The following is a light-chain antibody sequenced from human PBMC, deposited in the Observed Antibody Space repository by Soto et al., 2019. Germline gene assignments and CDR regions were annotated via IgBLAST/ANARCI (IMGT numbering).Light chain of an antibody. CDR3: TSWTTSTTMI. V-gene: IGLV2-14*03. CDR1: SSDIGAYNI. CDR2: DVN. J-gene: IGLJ2*01. Sequence: QSALTQPASVSGSPGQSITISCNGTSSDIGAYNIVSWYQQHPGKASKLMLYDVNIRPSGVSNRFSGSKSGNTASLTISGLQAEDEADYYCTSWTTSTTMIFGGGTKLTLL.